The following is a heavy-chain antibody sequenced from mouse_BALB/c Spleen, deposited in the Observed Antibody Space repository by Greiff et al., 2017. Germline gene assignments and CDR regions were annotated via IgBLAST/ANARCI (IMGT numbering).Heavy chain of an antibody. J-gene: IGHJ3*01. CDR3: ARDDGFAY. V-gene: IGHV2-6-2*01. Sequence: QVHVKQSGPDLVAPSQSLSITCTVSGFSLTSYGVHWVRQPPGKGLEWLVVIWSDGSTTYNSALKSRLSISKDNSKSQVFLKMNSLQTDDTAMYYCARDDGFAYWGQGTLVTVSA. CDR1: GFSLTSYG. D-gene: IGHD2-12*01. CDR2: IWSDGST.